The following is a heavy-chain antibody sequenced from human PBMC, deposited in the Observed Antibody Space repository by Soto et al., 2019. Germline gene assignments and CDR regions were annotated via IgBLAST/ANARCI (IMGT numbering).Heavy chain of an antibody. Sequence: GGSLRLSCAASGFTFSDHYMDWVRQAPGKGLEWVGRTRNKANSYTTEYAASVKGRFTISRDDSKNSLYLQMNSLKTEDTAVYYCASDYYGSGSYDYWGQGTLVTVSS. J-gene: IGHJ4*02. CDR2: TRNKANSYTT. CDR3: ASDYYGSGSYDY. V-gene: IGHV3-72*01. D-gene: IGHD3-10*01. CDR1: GFTFSDHY.